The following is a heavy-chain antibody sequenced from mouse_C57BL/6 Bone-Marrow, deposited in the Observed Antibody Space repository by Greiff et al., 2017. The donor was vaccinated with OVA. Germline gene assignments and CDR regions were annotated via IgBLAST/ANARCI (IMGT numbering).Heavy chain of an antibody. J-gene: IGHJ4*01. CDR2: IYPGSGNT. D-gene: IGHD2-1*01. V-gene: IGHV1-76*01. CDR3: AILLGDY. Sequence: VKLMESGAELVRPGASVKLSCKASGYTFTDYYINWVKQRPGQGLEWIARIYPGSGNTYYNEKFKGKATLTAEKSSSTAYMQLSSLTSEDSAVYFCAILLGDYWGQGTSVTVSS. CDR1: GYTFTDYY.